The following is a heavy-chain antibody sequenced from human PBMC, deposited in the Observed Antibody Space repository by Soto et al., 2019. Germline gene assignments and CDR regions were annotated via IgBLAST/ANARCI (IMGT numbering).Heavy chain of an antibody. CDR1: GFTVSSNY. J-gene: IGHJ3*02. Sequence: EVQLVESGGGLVQPGGSLRLSCAASGFTVSSNYMSWVRQAPGKGLEWVSVIYSGGSTYYADSVKGRFTISRDNSKNTLYLQMNSLRAEDTAVYYCARYCSGGSCYANAFDIWGQGTKVTVSS. V-gene: IGHV3-66*01. CDR2: IYSGGST. CDR3: ARYCSGGSCYANAFDI. D-gene: IGHD2-15*01.